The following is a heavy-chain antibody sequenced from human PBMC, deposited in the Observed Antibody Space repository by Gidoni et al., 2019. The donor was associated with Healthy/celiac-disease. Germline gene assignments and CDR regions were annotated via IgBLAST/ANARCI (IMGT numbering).Heavy chain of an antibody. D-gene: IGHD3-16*01. CDR3: ARALITGRSADWFDP. J-gene: IGHJ5*02. CDR1: GGSISSSSYY. CDR2: IYYSGST. Sequence: QLQLQESGPGLVKPSETLSLTCTVSGGSISSSSYYWGWIRQPPGKGLEWIGSIYYSGSTYYNPSLKSRVTISVDTSKNQFSLKLSSVTAADTAVYYCARALITGRSADWFDPWGQGTLVTVSS. V-gene: IGHV4-39*01.